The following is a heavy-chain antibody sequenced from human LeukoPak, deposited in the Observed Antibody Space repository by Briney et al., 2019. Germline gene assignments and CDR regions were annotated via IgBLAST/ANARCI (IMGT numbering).Heavy chain of an antibody. V-gene: IGHV4-59*01. CDR3: ARVYGGNSVLPIIDY. CDR1: GGSISSYY. D-gene: IGHD4-23*01. CDR2: IYYSGST. J-gene: IGHJ4*02. Sequence: SETLSLTCTVSGGSISSYYWSWIRQPPGKELEWIGYIYYSGSTNYNPSLKSRVTISVDTSKNQFSLKLSSVTAADTAVYYCARVYGGNSVLPIIDYWGQGTLVTVSS.